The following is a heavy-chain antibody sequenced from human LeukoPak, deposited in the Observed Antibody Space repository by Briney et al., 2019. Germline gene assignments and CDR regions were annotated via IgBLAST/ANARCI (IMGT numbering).Heavy chain of an antibody. J-gene: IGHJ4*02. CDR3: ARDSSAYFDY. V-gene: IGHV3-30-3*01. Sequence: GGSLRLSCAASGFTFSSYAMHWVRQAPGKGLEWVAVISYDGSNKYYADSVKGRFTISRDNSKNTLYLQMNSLRAEDTAVYYCARDSSAYFDYWGQGTLVTVSS. CDR2: ISYDGSNK. CDR1: GFTFSSYA.